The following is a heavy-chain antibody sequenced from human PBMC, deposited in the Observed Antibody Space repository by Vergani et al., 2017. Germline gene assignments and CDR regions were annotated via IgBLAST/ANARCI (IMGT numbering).Heavy chain of an antibody. D-gene: IGHD2-2*01. CDR2: IYSGGST. V-gene: IGHV3-53*04. CDR3: ARGALVVPGHWYFDL. Sequence: EVQLVESGGGLVQLGGSLRLSCAASGFTVSSNYMSWVRQAPGKGLEWVSVIYSGGSTYYADSVKGRFTISRHNSKNTLYLQMNSLRAEDTAVYYCARGALVVPGHWYFDLWGRGTLVTVSS. CDR1: GFTVSSNY. J-gene: IGHJ2*01.